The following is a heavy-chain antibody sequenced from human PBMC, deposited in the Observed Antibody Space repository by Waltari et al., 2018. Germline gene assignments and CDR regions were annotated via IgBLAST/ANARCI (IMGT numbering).Heavy chain of an antibody. D-gene: IGHD3-10*01. Sequence: QVQLVQSGAEVKKPGASVKVSCKASGYTFTGYYMHWVRQAPGQGLEWMGWINPNSGGTNYAQKFQGRVTMTRDTSISTAYMELSRLRSDDTAVYYCARRGDYYGSGSYFDYWGQGTLVTVSS. J-gene: IGHJ4*02. CDR1: GYTFTGYY. CDR3: ARRGDYYGSGSYFDY. V-gene: IGHV1-2*02. CDR2: INPNSGGT.